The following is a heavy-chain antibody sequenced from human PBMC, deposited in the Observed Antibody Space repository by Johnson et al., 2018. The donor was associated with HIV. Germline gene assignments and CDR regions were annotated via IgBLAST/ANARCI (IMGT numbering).Heavy chain of an antibody. D-gene: IGHD2-8*01. CDR1: GFTFDYYD. V-gene: IGHV3-20*04. J-gene: IGHJ3*02. Sequence: VQLVESGGGVVRPGGSLRLSCTASGFTFDYYDMNWVRQAPGKGLQWVSGINWNGGSTGYADSVKGRFTISRDNAKNSLYLQMNSLRAEDTALYYCARDRAGNGVFPDAFDIWGQGTMVTVSS. CDR3: ARDRAGNGVFPDAFDI. CDR2: INWNGGST.